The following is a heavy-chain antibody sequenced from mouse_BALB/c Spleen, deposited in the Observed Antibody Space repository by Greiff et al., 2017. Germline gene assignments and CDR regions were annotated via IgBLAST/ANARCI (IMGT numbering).Heavy chain of an antibody. CDR1: GYTFTSYW. V-gene: IGHV1-7*01. CDR2: INPSTGYT. CDR3: ARYGLGRFAY. Sequence: QVQLQQSGAELAKPGASVKMSCKASGYTFTSYWMHWVKQRPGQGLEWIGYINPSTGYTEYNQKFKDKATLTADKSSSTAYMQLSSLTSEDSAVYYCARYGLGRFAYWGQGTLVTVSA. J-gene: IGHJ3*01. D-gene: IGHD3-1*01.